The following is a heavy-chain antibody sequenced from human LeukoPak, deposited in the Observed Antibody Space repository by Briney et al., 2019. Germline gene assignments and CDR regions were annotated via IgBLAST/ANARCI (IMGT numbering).Heavy chain of an antibody. V-gene: IGHV3-23*01. Sequence: GGSLRLSCAASGFTFSSYAMSWVRQARGKGLEWVSAISGSGGSTYYADSVKGRFTISRDNSKNTLYLQMNSLRAEDTAVYYCAKIGYSYGCIDYWGQGTLVTVSS. CDR2: ISGSGGST. CDR3: AKIGYSYGCIDY. J-gene: IGHJ4*02. CDR1: GFTFSSYA. D-gene: IGHD5-18*01.